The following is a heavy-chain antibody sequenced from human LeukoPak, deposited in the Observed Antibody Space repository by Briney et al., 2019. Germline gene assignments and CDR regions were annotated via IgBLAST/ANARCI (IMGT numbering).Heavy chain of an antibody. CDR2: ISGSGGST. CDR1: GFTFSSYA. J-gene: IGHJ4*02. Sequence: GGSLRLSCAASGFTFSSYAMSWVRQAPGKGLEWVSAISGSGGSTHYADSVKGRFTISRDNSKNTLYLQMNSLRAEDTAVYYCASTSGYSSSWYFDYWGQGTLVTVSS. V-gene: IGHV3-23*01. D-gene: IGHD6-13*01. CDR3: ASTSGYSSSWYFDY.